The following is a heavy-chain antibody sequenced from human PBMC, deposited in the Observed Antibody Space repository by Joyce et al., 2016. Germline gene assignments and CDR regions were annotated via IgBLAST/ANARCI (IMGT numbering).Heavy chain of an antibody. Sequence: EVQLVESGGGLVQPGGSLRLRCAASGFTFSSYWMSWVRQVPGKGLECVANIKHDGGVKYDVDSVKGRFTSSRDNAKNTLYLQMNRLRAEDTAVYYCATVRDYYGSGSQPLDYWGQGTLVTVSS. CDR1: GFTFSSYW. J-gene: IGHJ4*02. V-gene: IGHV3-7*01. CDR3: ATVRDYYGSGSQPLDY. CDR2: IKHDGGVK. D-gene: IGHD3-10*01.